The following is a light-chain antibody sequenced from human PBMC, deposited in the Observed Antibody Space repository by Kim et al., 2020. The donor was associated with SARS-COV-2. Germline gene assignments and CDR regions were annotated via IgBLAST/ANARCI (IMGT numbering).Light chain of an antibody. CDR1: KLGDKY. J-gene: IGLJ3*02. CDR2: QDS. V-gene: IGLV3-1*01. Sequence: SYELTQPPSVSVSPGQTASIPCSGAKLGDKYACWYQQKPGQSPVLVIYQDSKRPSGLPERFSGSNSGNTATLTISGTQAMDEADYYCQAWASIVWV. CDR3: QAWASIVWV.